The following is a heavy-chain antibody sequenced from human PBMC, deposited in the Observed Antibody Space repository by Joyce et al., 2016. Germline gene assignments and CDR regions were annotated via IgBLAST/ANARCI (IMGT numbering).Heavy chain of an antibody. CDR1: VGSITRVYYS. Sequence: QLQLQESGSGLVKPSQTLSLTCAVSVGSITRVYYSWNWILQPPGKGLEWIGYTYHDAPPTYTPTLKSRVTISVDRSKNQVSLKLMSVTDADTAVYYCARGEGPWGQGTLVTVSS. CDR2: TYHDAPP. V-gene: IGHV4-30-2*01. CDR3: ARGEGP. J-gene: IGHJ5*02. D-gene: IGHD1-26*01.